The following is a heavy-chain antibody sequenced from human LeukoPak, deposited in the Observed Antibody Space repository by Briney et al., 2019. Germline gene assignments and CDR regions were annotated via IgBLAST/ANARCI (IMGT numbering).Heavy chain of an antibody. CDR1: GFTFSSYS. D-gene: IGHD1-1*01. J-gene: IGHJ4*02. Sequence: PGGSLRLSCAASGFTFSSYSMNWVRQAPGEGLEWVSSISSSSSYIYYADSVKGRFTISRDNAKNSLYLQMNSLRAEDTAVYYCAREFLSPSLEPPNDYWGQGTLVTVSS. V-gene: IGHV3-21*01. CDR3: AREFLSPSLEPPNDY. CDR2: ISSSSSYI.